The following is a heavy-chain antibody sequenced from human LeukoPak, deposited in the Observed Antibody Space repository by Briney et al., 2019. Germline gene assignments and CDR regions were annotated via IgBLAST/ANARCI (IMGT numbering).Heavy chain of an antibody. V-gene: IGHV2-5*02. J-gene: IGHJ3*02. CDR3: AHRAITMVRGVRDDAFDI. D-gene: IGHD3-10*01. CDR2: IYWDDDK. Sequence: SGPTLVKPTPPLTLTCTFSGFSLSTSGVGVGWIRQPPGKALEWLAPIYWDDDKRYSPSLKSRLTITKDTSKNQVVLTMTNMDPVDTATYYCAHRAITMVRGVRDDAFDIWGQGTMVTVSS. CDR1: GFSLSTSGVG.